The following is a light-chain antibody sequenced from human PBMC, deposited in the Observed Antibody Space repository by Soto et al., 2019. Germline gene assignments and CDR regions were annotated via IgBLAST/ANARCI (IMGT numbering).Light chain of an antibody. CDR2: AAS. J-gene: IGKJ1*01. Sequence: IQMTQSPASLSASLGDRATITCRASQGIRNDLGWYQQKPGKAPKLLIYAASSLESGVPSRFSGSGSGTEFTLTISSLQPDDFATYYCQQYNSYSWTFGQGTKVDIK. V-gene: IGKV1-17*01. CDR1: QGIRND. CDR3: QQYNSYSWT.